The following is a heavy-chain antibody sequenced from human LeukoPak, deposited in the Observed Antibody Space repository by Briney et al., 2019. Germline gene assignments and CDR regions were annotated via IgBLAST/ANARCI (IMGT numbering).Heavy chain of an antibody. J-gene: IGHJ6*02. CDR1: GGSISSGVYY. Sequence: SQTLSLTCTVSGGSISSGVYYWSWIRQHPGKGLEWIGYIYYSGSTYYTPSLKSRVTISVDTSKNQFSLKLSSVTAADTAVYYCARGSGAPGDYYYYGMDVWGQGTTVTVSS. CDR3: ARGSGAPGDYYYYGMDV. CDR2: IYYSGST. V-gene: IGHV4-31*03. D-gene: IGHD3-10*01.